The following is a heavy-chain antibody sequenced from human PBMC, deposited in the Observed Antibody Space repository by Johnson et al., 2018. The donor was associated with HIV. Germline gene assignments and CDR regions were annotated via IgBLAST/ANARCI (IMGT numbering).Heavy chain of an antibody. CDR2: IRCDGSNK. CDR3: AKDALRGGEYDAFDI. CDR1: GFIFSTYG. V-gene: IGHV3-30*02. J-gene: IGHJ3*02. Sequence: VQLVESGGGVVQPGGSLRLSCAASGFIFSTYGMHWVRQAPGKGLEWVAFIRCDGSNKYYADSVKGRFTISSDNSKNTMYLQMNSLRAEDTAVYYCAKDALRGGEYDAFDIWGQGTMVTVSS. D-gene: IGHD2-15*01.